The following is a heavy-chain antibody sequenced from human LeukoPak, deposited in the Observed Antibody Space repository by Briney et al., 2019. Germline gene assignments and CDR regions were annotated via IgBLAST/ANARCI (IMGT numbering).Heavy chain of an antibody. V-gene: IGHV3-23*01. D-gene: IGHD3-10*01. J-gene: IGHJ4*02. Sequence: GGSLRLSCAASGFTFSSYAMSWVRQAPGKGLEWVSAISGSGGSTYYADSVKGRFTISRDNSKNTLYLQMNSLRAEDTAVYYCAKIPLLRWDLYFGDLYFDHWGQGTLVTVSS. CDR1: GFTFSSYA. CDR3: AKIPLLRWDLYFGDLYFDH. CDR2: ISGSGGST.